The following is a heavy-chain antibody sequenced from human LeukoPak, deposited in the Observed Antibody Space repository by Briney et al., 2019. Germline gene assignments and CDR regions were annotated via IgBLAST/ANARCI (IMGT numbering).Heavy chain of an antibody. CDR3: ARGRYYGSGSYRLSDYFDY. CDR1: GFTFGIYE. J-gene: IGHJ4*02. V-gene: IGHV3-48*03. CDR2: IGSSDSTT. Sequence: GGSLRLSCVASGFTFGIYEMNWVRQAPGKGLEWLSYIGSSDSTTHYADSVKGRFTISRDNAKNSLYLQMNSLRAEDTAVYYCARGRYYGSGSYRLSDYFDYWGQGTLVTVSS. D-gene: IGHD3-10*01.